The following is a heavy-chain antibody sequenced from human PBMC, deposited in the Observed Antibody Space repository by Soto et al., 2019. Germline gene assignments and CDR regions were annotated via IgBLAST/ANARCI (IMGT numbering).Heavy chain of an antibody. V-gene: IGHV4-4*02. Sequence: ETLSLACAVSGGSFTSNNWWTCVRQPPGQGLEWIGEIYRTGSNNYNPSLKSRVTISLDKSENQCSLKVTSLSAADTAVYYSAGWDPGTSVHSWGPGTLVTVSS. CDR2: IYRTGSN. J-gene: IGHJ4*02. CDR3: AGWDPGTSVHS. D-gene: IGHD1-7*01. CDR1: GGSFTSNNW.